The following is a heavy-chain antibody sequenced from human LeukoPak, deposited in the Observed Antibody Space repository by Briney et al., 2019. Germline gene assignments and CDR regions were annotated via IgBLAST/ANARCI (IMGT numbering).Heavy chain of an antibody. V-gene: IGHV3-21*01. CDR2: ISGSSTYI. CDR3: ARDGYGFDY. D-gene: IGHD5-12*01. Sequence: GGSLRLSCAASGFAFSSYTMNWVRQAPGKGLEWVSSISGSSTYIYYADSVKGRVTISRENAKNSLYLQMNSLRAEDTAVYYCARDGYGFDYWGQGTLVTVSS. J-gene: IGHJ4*02. CDR1: GFAFSSYT.